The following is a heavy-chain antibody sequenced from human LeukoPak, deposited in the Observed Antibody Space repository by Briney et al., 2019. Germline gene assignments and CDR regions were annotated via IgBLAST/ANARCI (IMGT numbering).Heavy chain of an antibody. V-gene: IGHV1-2*02. CDR3: ARDQGSSSWKNYYYYGMDV. CDR2: INPNSGGT. CDR1: GYTFTGYY. D-gene: IGHD6-13*01. Sequence: GASVKVSCKASGYTFTGYYMHWVRQAPGQGLEWMGWINPNSGGTNYAQKFQGRVTMTRDTSISTAYMELSRLRSDDTAVYYCARDQGSSSWKNYYYYGMDVWGQGTTVTVSS. J-gene: IGHJ6*02.